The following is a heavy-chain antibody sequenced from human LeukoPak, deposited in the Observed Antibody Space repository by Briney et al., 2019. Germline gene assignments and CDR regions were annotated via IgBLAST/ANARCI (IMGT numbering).Heavy chain of an antibody. J-gene: IGHJ3*02. CDR3: ARAGGHYNWNFGDAIDI. Sequence: GGTLRLSCAASGFTFSTCGMSWVRQAPGKGLEWVSAIRGSGDNTYHADSVKGRFTISRDNSKNTLFLQMNSLRAEDTAVYYCARAGGHYNWNFGDAIDIWGQGTMVTVSS. CDR1: GFTFSTCG. CDR2: IRGSGDNT. D-gene: IGHD1-20*01. V-gene: IGHV3-23*01.